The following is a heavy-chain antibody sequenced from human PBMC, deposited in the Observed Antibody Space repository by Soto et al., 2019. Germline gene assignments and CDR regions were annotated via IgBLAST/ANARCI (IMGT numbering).Heavy chain of an antibody. D-gene: IGHD3-10*01. CDR1: GFTFSSYG. CDR2: ISYDGSNK. Sequence: GGSLRLSCAASGFTFSSYGMHWVRQAPGKGLEWVAVISYDGSNKYYADSVKGRFTISRDNSKNTLYLQMNSLRAEDTAVYYCAKARVRGVISLGVFDYWGQGTLVTVSS. V-gene: IGHV3-30*18. CDR3: AKARVRGVISLGVFDY. J-gene: IGHJ4*02.